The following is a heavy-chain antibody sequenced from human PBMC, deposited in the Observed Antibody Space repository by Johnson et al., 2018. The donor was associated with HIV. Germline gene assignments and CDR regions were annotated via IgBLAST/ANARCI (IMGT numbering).Heavy chain of an antibody. CDR2: IKQDGSEK. CDR3: AGYSGRLRGGDGFDI. CDR1: GFTFSSYW. Sequence: VQLVESGGGVVQPGRSLRLSCAASGFTFSSYWMSWVRQAPGKGLEWVANIKQDGSEKYYVDSVKGRFTISRDNAKNSLFLQMNSLRAEDTAVYYCAGYSGRLRGGDGFDIWGQGTMVTVSS. D-gene: IGHD5-12*01. J-gene: IGHJ3*02. V-gene: IGHV3-7*01.